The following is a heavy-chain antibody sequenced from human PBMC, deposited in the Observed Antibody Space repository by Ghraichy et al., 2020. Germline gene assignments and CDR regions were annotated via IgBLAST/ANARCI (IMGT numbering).Heavy chain of an antibody. D-gene: IGHD6-19*01. CDR3: TSLSHASDWDAFFTFRH. Sequence: PETLSLICTVSGHLFSASSSWAWIRQSPGGGLEWIATFSHTGNTSCNPSLKGRVTMSLDTAKNHFSLKLASVSAADSAFYYCTSLSHASDWDAFFTFRHWGQGTPVTVSS. V-gene: IGHV4-38-2*02. CDR2: FSHTGNT. CDR1: GHLFSASSS. J-gene: IGHJ4*02.